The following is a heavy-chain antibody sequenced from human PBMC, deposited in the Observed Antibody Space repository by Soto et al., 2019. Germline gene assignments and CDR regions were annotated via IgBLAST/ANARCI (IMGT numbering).Heavy chain of an antibody. CDR2: IIPILGIA. CDR3: ASQAPDGSGSHTHFDY. D-gene: IGHD3-10*01. J-gene: IGHJ4*02. V-gene: IGHV1-69*02. Sequence: QVQLVQSGAEVKKPGSSVKVSCKASGGTFSSYTISWVRQAPGQGLEWMGGIIPILGIANYAQKFQGRVTITADKSTSTAYMELSSLRSEDTAVYYCASQAPDGSGSHTHFDYWGQGTLVTVSS. CDR1: GGTFSSYT.